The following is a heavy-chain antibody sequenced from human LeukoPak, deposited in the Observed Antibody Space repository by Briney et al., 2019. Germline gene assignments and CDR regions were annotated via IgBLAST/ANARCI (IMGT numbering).Heavy chain of an antibody. CDR3: TTAGGSYYDY. CDR1: GFSFTHAW. Sequence: GGSLRLSCTASGFSFTHAWMSWVRQAPGKGLEWVGRIKSIGDGGTTDYAAPVKGRFTISRDDSKNTLYLQMNSLKTEDTAVYYCTTAGGSYYDYWGQGTLVTVSS. D-gene: IGHD3-16*01. CDR2: IKSIGDGGTT. V-gene: IGHV3-15*01. J-gene: IGHJ4*02.